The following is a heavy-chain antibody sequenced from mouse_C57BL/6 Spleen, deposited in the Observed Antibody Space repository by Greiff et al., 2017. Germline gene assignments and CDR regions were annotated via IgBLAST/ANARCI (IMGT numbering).Heavy chain of an antibody. Sequence: EVQLQESGGGLVKPGGSLKLSCAASGFTFSDYGMHWVRQAPEKGLEWVAYISSGSSTIYYADTVKGRFTISRDNAKNTLFLQMTSLRSEDTAMYYCARPGTGYFDYWGQGTTLTVSS. CDR1: GFTFSDYG. CDR2: ISSGSSTI. D-gene: IGHD4-1*01. CDR3: ARPGTGYFDY. J-gene: IGHJ2*01. V-gene: IGHV5-17*01.